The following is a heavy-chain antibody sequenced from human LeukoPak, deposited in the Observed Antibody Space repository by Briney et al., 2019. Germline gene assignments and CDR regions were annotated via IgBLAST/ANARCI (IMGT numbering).Heavy chain of an antibody. V-gene: IGHV3-23*01. Sequence: GGSLRLSCAASGFTFSSNAMSWVRQAPGEGLEWVSDFSGSGVGIYYADSVKGRFTISRDNSKNTLYLEMNSLRVEDTAVYYCAKDGFCRSTSCLKPLYYFDYWGQGTLVTVSS. J-gene: IGHJ4*02. D-gene: IGHD2-2*01. CDR2: FSGSGVGI. CDR3: AKDGFCRSTSCLKPLYYFDY. CDR1: GFTFSSNA.